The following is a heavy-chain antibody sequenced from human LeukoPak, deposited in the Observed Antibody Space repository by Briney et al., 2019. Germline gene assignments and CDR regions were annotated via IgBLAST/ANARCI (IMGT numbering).Heavy chain of an antibody. CDR1: GYSISSGYY. CDR3: ARAFDSGSYADDY. D-gene: IGHD1-26*01. J-gene: IGHJ4*02. V-gene: IGHV4-38-2*02. Sequence: SETLSLTCTVSGYSISSGYYWGWIRQPPGKGLEWIGSIYHSGSTYYNPSLKSRVTISVDTSKNQFSLKLSSVTAAHTAVYYCARAFDSGSYADDYWGQGTLVTVPS. CDR2: IYHSGST.